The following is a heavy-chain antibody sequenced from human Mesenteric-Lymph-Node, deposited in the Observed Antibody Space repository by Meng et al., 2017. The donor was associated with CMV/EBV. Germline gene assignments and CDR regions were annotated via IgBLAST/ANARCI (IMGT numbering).Heavy chain of an antibody. CDR2: ISNDGRAM. Sequence: CAAFGFPFSDYYMSWIRQAPGKAPEWLSYISNDGRAMYYADSVKGRFTISRDNAKNSLYLQMTSLTAADTALYYCARGGCSSTSCLDYWGQGALVTVSS. CDR3: ARGGCSSTSCLDY. CDR1: GFPFSDYY. J-gene: IGHJ4*02. V-gene: IGHV3-11*04. D-gene: IGHD2-2*01.